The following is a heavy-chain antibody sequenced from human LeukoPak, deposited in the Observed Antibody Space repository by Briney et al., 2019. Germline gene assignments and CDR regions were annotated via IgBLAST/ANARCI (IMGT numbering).Heavy chain of an antibody. Sequence: GASVKVSCKASGYTFTSYDINWVRQATGQGLEWMGWMNPNSGNTGYAQKFQGRVTMTRNTSISTAYVELSSLRSEDTAVYYCARGRRSYFPPRYWGQGTLVTVSS. D-gene: IGHD1-26*01. CDR1: GYTFTSYD. V-gene: IGHV1-8*02. CDR2: MNPNSGNT. CDR3: ARGRRSYFPPRY. J-gene: IGHJ4*02.